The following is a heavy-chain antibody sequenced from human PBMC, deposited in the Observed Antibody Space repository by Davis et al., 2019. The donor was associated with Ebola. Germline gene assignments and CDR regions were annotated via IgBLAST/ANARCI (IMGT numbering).Heavy chain of an antibody. D-gene: IGHD3-10*01. Sequence: PGGSLRLSCAASGFTFSSYAMSWVRQAPGKGLEWVSAISGSGGSTYYADSVKGRFTISRDNSKNTLYLQMNSLRAEDTAVYYCAKDREVQGAPRWFDPWGQGTLVTVSS. CDR1: GFTFSSYA. CDR3: AKDREVQGAPRWFDP. CDR2: ISGSGGST. J-gene: IGHJ5*02. V-gene: IGHV3-23*01.